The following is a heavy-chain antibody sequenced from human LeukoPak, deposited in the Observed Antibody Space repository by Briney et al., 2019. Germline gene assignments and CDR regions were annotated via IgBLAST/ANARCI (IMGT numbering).Heavy chain of an antibody. CDR2: IYSGGST. CDR1: GFTVSSNY. CDR3: ARVVGATIIDC. Sequence: PGGSLRLSCAASGFTVSSNYMSWVRQAPGKGLEWVSVIYSGGSTYYADSVKGRFTISRDNSKNTLYLQMNSLRAEDTAVYYCARVVGATIIDCWGQGTLVTVSS. V-gene: IGHV3-66*01. D-gene: IGHD1-26*01. J-gene: IGHJ4*02.